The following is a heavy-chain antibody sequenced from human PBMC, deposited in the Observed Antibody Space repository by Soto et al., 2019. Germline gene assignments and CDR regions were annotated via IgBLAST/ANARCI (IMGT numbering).Heavy chain of an antibody. CDR2: IDAGNGNT. J-gene: IGHJ6*02. Sequence: ASVKVSCKASGYTFPSYPTHCVRQAPGQRLEWMGWIDAGNGNTKYSQKFRGRVTFTTDTSASTAYMDLSSLRSEDTAVYYCARDGYSYASPYYGMYVWGQGTTVTVS. D-gene: IGHD5-18*01. CDR3: ARDGYSYASPYYGMYV. CDR1: GYTFPSYP. V-gene: IGHV1-3*01.